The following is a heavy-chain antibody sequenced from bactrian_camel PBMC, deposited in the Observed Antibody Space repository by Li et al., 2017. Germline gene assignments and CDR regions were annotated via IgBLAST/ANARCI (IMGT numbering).Heavy chain of an antibody. CDR1: RFTFSTYW. CDR2: INSGGGTT. J-gene: IGHJ6*01. D-gene: IGHD1*01. Sequence: QVQLVESGGGLVQPGGSLRLSCAASRFTFSTYWMYWVRQAPGKGLEWVSAINSGGGTTYYADSVKGRFTISRDNSKNTVYLLMNSLKSEDTARYFCTKSMAGGQHKEPLVFADFGYWGQGTQVTVS. V-gene: IGHV3S1*01. CDR3: TKSMAGGQHKEPLVFADFGY.